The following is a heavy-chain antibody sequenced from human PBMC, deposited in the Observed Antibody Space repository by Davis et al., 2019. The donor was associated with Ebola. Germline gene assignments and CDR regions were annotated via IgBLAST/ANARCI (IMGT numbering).Heavy chain of an antibody. J-gene: IGHJ4*02. CDR2: IYSGGST. CDR3: ARYCHYTDCSYFDC. V-gene: IGHV3-53*01. Sequence: GESLKISCAASGFSVSTNYMTWVRQAPGKGPEWVSDIYSGGSTYYRDSVKGRFTISRDNSKDTLYLQMNSLRAEDTATYYCARYCHYTDCSYFDCWGQGTMVAVSS. CDR1: GFSVSTNY. D-gene: IGHD3-16*01.